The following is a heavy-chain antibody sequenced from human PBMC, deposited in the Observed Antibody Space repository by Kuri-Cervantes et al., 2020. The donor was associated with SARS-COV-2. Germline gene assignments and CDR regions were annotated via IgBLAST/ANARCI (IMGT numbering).Heavy chain of an antibody. CDR1: GFTFSSYS. J-gene: IGHJ6*03. CDR2: ISSSSSYI. CDR3: AREGDGYNWLHYYYYMDG. D-gene: IGHD5-24*01. Sequence: GGSLRLSCAASGFTFSSYSMNWVRQAPGKGLEWVSSISSSSSYIYYADSVRGRFTISRDNAKNSLYLQMNSLRAEDTAVYYCAREGDGYNWLHYYYYMDGWGKGTTVTVSS. V-gene: IGHV3-21*01.